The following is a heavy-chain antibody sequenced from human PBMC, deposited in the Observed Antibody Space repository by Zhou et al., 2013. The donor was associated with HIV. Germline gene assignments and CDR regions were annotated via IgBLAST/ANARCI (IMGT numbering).Heavy chain of an antibody. CDR1: GYTFTSYF. D-gene: IGHD6-19*01. V-gene: IGHV1-24*01. J-gene: IGHJ5*02. Sequence: QVQLVQSGAEVKKPGASVKVSCKASGYTFTSYFMHWVRQAPGQGLEWMGGFDPEDVMTVYAQKFEGRVTLTQDASSDTAYMSMSSLTSDDTAVYFCARDVKFTSGWYGWIDPWGQGTLVIVSS. CDR2: FDPEDVMT. CDR3: ARDVKFTSGWYGWIDP.